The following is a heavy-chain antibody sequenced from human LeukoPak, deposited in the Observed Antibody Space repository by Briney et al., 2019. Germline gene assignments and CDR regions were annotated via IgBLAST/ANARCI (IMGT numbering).Heavy chain of an antibody. CDR2: INPSGGST. CDR3: ARGVSNSASGLPTRYFDY. J-gene: IGHJ4*02. Sequence: ASVKVSCKASGYTSTSYYMHWVRQAPGQGLERMGIINPSGGSTSYAQKFQGRVTMTRDTSTSTVYMELSNLRSEDTAVYYCARGVSNSASGLPTRYFDYWGQGTLVTVSS. D-gene: IGHD5-12*01. CDR1: GYTSTSYY. V-gene: IGHV1-46*01.